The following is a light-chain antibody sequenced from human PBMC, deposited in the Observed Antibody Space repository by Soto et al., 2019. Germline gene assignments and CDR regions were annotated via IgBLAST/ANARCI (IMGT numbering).Light chain of an antibody. CDR1: QTISSW. Sequence: DIQMTQSPSTLSGSVGDRVTITCRASQTISSWLACYQQKPGKAPKLLIYKASTLKSGVPSRFSSSGSGTEFTLTISRRQPDDVATYYLQQLNTSACPFGQGTKVEIK. V-gene: IGKV1-5*03. CDR3: QQLNTSACP. J-gene: IGKJ1*01. CDR2: KAS.